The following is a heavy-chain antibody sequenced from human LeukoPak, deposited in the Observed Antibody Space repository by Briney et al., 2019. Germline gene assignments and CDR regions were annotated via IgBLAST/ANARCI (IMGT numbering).Heavy chain of an antibody. CDR3: ARVPDVGYCSSTSCYYYYYMDV. Sequence: SETLSLTCAVSGGSISSSNWWSWVRQPPGKGLEWIGEIYHSGSTNYNPSLKSRVTISVDTSKNQFSLKLSSVTAADTAVYYCARVPDVGYCSSTSCYYYYYMDVWGKGTTVTVSS. D-gene: IGHD2-2*01. CDR2: IYHSGST. CDR1: GGSISSSNW. V-gene: IGHV4-4*02. J-gene: IGHJ6*03.